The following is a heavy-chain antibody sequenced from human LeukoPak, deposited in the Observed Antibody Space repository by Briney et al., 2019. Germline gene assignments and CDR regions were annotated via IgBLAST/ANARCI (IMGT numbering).Heavy chain of an antibody. CDR1: GFTFSSYW. D-gene: IGHD6-19*01. CDR2: ISSDESST. J-gene: IGHJ4*02. V-gene: IGHV3-74*01. CDR3: ARVYSSGWYRFDY. Sequence: GGSLRLSCAASGFTFSSYWMHWLRQVPGKGLVWVARISSDESSTTYADSVKGRFTISRDNAKNTPYLQMNSLRVEDTAVYYCARVYSSGWYRFDYWGQGTLVIVSS.